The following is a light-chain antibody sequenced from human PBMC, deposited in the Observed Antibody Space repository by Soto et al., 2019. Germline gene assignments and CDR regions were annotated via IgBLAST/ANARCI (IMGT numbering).Light chain of an antibody. CDR2: DNN. CDR1: SSNIGNTY. Sequence: QSVLTQPPSVSAAPGQKVTISCSGSSSNIGNTYVSWYQQLPGTAPKLLICDNNKRPSGIPDRFSDSKSGTSATLAITGLQTGDEADYYCGTWDSSLSAYVFGTGTKLTVL. V-gene: IGLV1-51*01. J-gene: IGLJ1*01. CDR3: GTWDSSLSAYV.